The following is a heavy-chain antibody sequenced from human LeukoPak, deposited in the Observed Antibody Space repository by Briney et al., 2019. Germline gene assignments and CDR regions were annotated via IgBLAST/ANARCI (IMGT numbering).Heavy chain of an antibody. CDR1: GGSFSGYY. V-gene: IGHV4-59*01. Sequence: SETLSLTCAVYGGSFSGYYWSWIRQPPGKGLEWIGYIYYSGTTNYNPSLKSRVTISVDTSKNQFSLKLSSVTAADTAAYYCARGVYIAAAQYAYWGQGTLVTVSS. CDR3: ARGVYIAAAQYAY. CDR2: IYYSGTT. J-gene: IGHJ4*02. D-gene: IGHD6-13*01.